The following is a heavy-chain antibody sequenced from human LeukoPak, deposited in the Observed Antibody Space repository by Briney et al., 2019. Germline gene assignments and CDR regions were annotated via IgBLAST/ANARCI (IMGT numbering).Heavy chain of an antibody. CDR1: GYTFTGYY. Sequence: ASVKVSCKASGYTFTGYYMHWVRQAPGQGLEWMGWINPNSGGTNYAQKFQGRVTMTRDTSISTAYMELSRLRSDDTAVYYCARAASLRYGGYVLGYWGQGTVVTVSS. V-gene: IGHV1-2*02. J-gene: IGHJ4*02. CDR2: INPNSGGT. CDR3: ARAASLRYGGYVLGY. D-gene: IGHD4-17*01.